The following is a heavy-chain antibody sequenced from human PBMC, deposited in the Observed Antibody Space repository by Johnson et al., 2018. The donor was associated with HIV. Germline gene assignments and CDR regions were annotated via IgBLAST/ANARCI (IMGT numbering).Heavy chain of an antibody. J-gene: IGHJ3*02. Sequence: QMQLVESGGGVVQPGRSLRLSCAASGFTFSSFAIHWVRQAPGKGLEWVAVISYDGSDKYYADSVKGRFTIYRDNSKNTLYLEMNSMRAEDTAVYYCTSYFSYSSSWYSGVNAFDIWGQGTMVTVSS. CDR3: TSYFSYSSSWYSGVNAFDI. CDR1: GFTFSSFA. D-gene: IGHD6-13*01. V-gene: IGHV3-30-3*01. CDR2: ISYDGSDK.